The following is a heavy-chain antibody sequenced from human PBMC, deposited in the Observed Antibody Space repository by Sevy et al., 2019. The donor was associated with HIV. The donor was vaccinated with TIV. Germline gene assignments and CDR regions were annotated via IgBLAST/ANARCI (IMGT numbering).Heavy chain of an antibody. J-gene: IGHJ4*02. D-gene: IGHD3-22*01. CDR1: GYTLTELS. Sequence: ASVKVSCKVSGYTLTELSMHWVRQVPGKGVEWMGSFDPEDDETIYAQKFQGRVTMTEDTSTDTAYMELSSLRSEDTAVYYCATTKDYYENSGDPFDYWGQRTLVTVSS. V-gene: IGHV1-24*01. CDR3: ATTKDYYENSGDPFDY. CDR2: FDPEDDET.